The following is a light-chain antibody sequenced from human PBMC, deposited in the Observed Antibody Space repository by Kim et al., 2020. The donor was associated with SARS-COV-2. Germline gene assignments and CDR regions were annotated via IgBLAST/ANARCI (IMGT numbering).Light chain of an antibody. CDR2: QDS. CDR3: QAWDSSTVV. J-gene: IGLJ2*01. Sequence: SVSPGQTASITCSGDKLGDKYACWYQQKPGQSPLLVIYQDSKRPSGIPERFSGSNSWNTATLTISGTQAMDEADYYCQAWDSSTVVFGGGTQLTVL. CDR1: KLGDKY. V-gene: IGLV3-1*01.